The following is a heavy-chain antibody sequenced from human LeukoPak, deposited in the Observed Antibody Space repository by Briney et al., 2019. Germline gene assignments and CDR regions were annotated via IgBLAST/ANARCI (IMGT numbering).Heavy chain of an antibody. CDR2: ISSSGGST. D-gene: IGHD3-10*01. CDR1: GFTFSSYA. J-gene: IGHJ5*02. V-gene: IGHV3-23*01. CDR3: AYGSRNNWFDP. Sequence: PGGSLRPSCAASGFTFSSYAMSWVRQAPGKGLEWVSAISSSGGSTYHADSVKGRFTISRDNSKDTLYLQMNSLRADDTAVYYCAYGSRNNWFDPWGQGTLVNVSS.